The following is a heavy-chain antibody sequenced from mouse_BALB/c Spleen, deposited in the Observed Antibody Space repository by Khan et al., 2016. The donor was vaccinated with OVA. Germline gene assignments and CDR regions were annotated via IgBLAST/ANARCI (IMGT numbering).Heavy chain of an antibody. CDR3: ARVYGGDFDY. D-gene: IGHD1-1*01. V-gene: IGHV3-2*02. J-gene: IGHJ2*01. CDR2: ISYSGNT. Sequence: QLEESGPGLVKPSQSLSLTCTVTGYSITSDYAWNWIRQFPGNKLEWMGFISYSGNTNYNPSLKSRISITRDTSKKQFFLQLNSVTTEDTATYYCARVYGGDFDYWGQGTTLTVSS. CDR1: GYSITSDYA.